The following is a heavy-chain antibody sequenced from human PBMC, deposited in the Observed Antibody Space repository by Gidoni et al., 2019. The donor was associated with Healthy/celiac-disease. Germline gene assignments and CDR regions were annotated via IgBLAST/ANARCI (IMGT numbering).Heavy chain of an antibody. CDR2: ISGSGGST. D-gene: IGHD2-15*01. V-gene: IGHV3-23*01. J-gene: IGHJ4*02. Sequence: EVQLLESGGGLVQPGGSLRLSCAASGFTFSSYAMSWVRQAPGKGLEWVSAISGSGGSTYYADSVKGRFTISRDNSKNTLYLQMNSLRAEDTAVYYCALTHRYCSGGSCYSYWVQGTLVTVSS. CDR1: GFTFSSYA. CDR3: ALTHRYCSGGSCYSY.